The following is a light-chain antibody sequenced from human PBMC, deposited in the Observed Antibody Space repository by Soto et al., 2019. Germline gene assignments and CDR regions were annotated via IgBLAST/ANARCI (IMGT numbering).Light chain of an antibody. CDR2: GAS. CDR1: QSVRIN. J-gene: IGKJ4*01. V-gene: IGKV3-15*01. Sequence: EIVMTQSPATLSVSPGERATLSCRASQSVRINLAWYQQKPGQAPRLLIYGASSRATAIPARFSGSGSGTDFTLTIRSLQSEDFAVYYCQQYNNWPPELTFGGGTKVEIK. CDR3: QQYNNWPPELT.